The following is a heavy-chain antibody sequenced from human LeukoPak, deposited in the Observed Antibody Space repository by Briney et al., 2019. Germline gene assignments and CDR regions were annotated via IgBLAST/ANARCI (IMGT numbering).Heavy chain of an antibody. V-gene: IGHV4-34*01. J-gene: IGHJ3*02. Sequence: PSETLSLTCAVYGGSFSGYYWSWIRQPPGKGLDWIGEISHSGSTNYNPSLKSRVTISVDTSKNQFSLRLSSVTAADTAVYSCARMTTSVTTYDAFDIWGQGTMVTVSS. D-gene: IGHD4-17*01. CDR1: GGSFSGYY. CDR2: ISHSGST. CDR3: ARMTTSVTTYDAFDI.